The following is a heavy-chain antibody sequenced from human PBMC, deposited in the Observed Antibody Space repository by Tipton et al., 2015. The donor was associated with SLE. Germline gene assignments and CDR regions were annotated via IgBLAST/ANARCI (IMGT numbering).Heavy chain of an antibody. CDR1: GFTFSSYA. Sequence: SLRLSCAASGFTFSSYAMSWVRQAPGKGLEWVSAISGSGGSTYYADSVKGRFTISRDNSKNTLYLQMNSLRAEDTAVYYCAKDRSFLRFLEWSSGYFDYWGQGTLVTVSS. V-gene: IGHV3-23*01. D-gene: IGHD3-3*01. J-gene: IGHJ4*02. CDR3: AKDRSFLRFLEWSSGYFDY. CDR2: ISGSGGST.